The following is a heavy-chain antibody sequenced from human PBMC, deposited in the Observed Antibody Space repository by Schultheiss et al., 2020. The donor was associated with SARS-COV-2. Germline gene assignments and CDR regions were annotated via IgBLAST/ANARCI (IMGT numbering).Heavy chain of an antibody. CDR1: GFTVSSNY. CDR3: AKDKIATSGTSETDS. CDR2: ISYDGSNK. J-gene: IGHJ4*02. V-gene: IGHV3-30*18. D-gene: IGHD6-13*01. Sequence: GGSLRLSCAASGFTVSSNYMTWVRQAPGKGLEWVAVISYDGSNKYYADSVKGRFTISRDISKNTLYLQMDSLRPEDTAVYYCAKDKIATSGTSETDSWGQGTLVTVSS.